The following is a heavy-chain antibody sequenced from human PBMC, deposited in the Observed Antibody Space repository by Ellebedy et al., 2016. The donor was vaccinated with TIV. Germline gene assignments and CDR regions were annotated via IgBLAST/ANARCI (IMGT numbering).Heavy chain of an antibody. V-gene: IGHV3-30*18. CDR2: ISYDGSNK. CDR3: AKLGILVTATPPYDY. CDR1: GFTFSSYG. J-gene: IGHJ4*02. Sequence: GGSLRLXXAASGFTFSSYGMHWVRQAPGKGLEWVAVISYDGSNKYYADSAKGRFTISRDNSKNALYLQMNSLRAEDTAVYYCAKLGILVTATPPYDYWGQGTLVTVSS. D-gene: IGHD2-21*02.